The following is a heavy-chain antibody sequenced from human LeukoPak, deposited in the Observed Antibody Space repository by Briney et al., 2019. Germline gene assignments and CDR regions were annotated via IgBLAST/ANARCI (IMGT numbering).Heavy chain of an antibody. CDR2: IYYSGST. CDR3: ARAQTYYDYVWGSYRYTDFDY. J-gene: IGHJ4*02. CDR1: GFTFSDYS. Sequence: GSLRLSCAASGFTFSDYSMNWVRQAPGKGLEWIGSIYYSGSTYYNPSLKSRVTISVDTSKNQFSLKLSSVTAADTAVYYCARAQTYYDYVWGSYRYTDFDYWGQGTLVAVSS. D-gene: IGHD3-16*02. V-gene: IGHV4-59*05.